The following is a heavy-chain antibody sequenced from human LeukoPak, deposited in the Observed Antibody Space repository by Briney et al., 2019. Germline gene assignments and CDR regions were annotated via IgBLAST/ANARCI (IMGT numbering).Heavy chain of an antibody. Sequence: GGSLRLSCAASGFTFSNSAMTWVRQAPGKGLEWVSAISGSGGSTYYADSVKGRFTISRDNSKNTLYLQMNSLRAEDTAVYYCAKDARGAPYYFDYWGQGTLVTVSS. CDR1: GFTFSNSA. CDR3: AKDARGAPYYFDY. J-gene: IGHJ4*02. CDR2: ISGSGGST. V-gene: IGHV3-23*01. D-gene: IGHD1-26*01.